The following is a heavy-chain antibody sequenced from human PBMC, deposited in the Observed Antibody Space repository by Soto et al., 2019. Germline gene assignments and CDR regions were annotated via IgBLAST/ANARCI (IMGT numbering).Heavy chain of an antibody. V-gene: IGHV3-23*01. CDR3: AKGVTFYYDSAVGWFDP. J-gene: IGHJ5*02. Sequence: PGGSLRLSCVASGFTFNNFAMNWVRQAPGKGLEWVSGISGSGGSTYYADPVKGRFTASRDNSKNTLYLQMNGLRVEDTAVYYCAKGVTFYYDSAVGWFDPWGQGTLLTDSS. CDR2: ISGSGGST. CDR1: GFTFNNFA. D-gene: IGHD3-22*01.